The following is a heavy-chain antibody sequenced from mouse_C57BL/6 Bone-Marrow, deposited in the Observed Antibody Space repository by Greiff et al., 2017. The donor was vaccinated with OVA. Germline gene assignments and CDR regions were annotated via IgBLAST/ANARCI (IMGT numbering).Heavy chain of an antibody. CDR3: ARDARGYDELGPLWFAY. D-gene: IGHD2-2*01. CDR2: SRNKANDYTT. V-gene: IGHV7-1*01. Sequence: EVNLVDSGGGLVQSGRSLRLSCATSGFTFSDFYMEWVRQAPGKGLEWIAASRNKANDYTTEYSASVKGRFIVSRDTSQSILYLQMNALRAEDTASYYCARDARGYDELGPLWFAYWGQGTLVTVAA. J-gene: IGHJ3*01. CDR1: GFTFSDFY.